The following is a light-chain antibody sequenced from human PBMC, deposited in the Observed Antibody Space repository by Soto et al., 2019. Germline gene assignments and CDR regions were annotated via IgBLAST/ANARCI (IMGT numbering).Light chain of an antibody. CDR2: LAS. V-gene: IGKV4-1*01. Sequence: DIVMTQSPDSLAVSLGERATIDCKSSQSLLYGGNDRNYLAWYQHKPGQSPKLIIYLASTRESGVPDRFSGSGSGKHFNLTISSLQPEDVAVYYCQQYSTTPQTFGQGTNLEIK. J-gene: IGKJ2*01. CDR1: QSLLYGGNDRNY. CDR3: QQYSTTPQT.